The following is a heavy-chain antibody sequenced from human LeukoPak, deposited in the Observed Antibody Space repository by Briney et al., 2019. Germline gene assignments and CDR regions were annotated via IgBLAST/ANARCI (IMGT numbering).Heavy chain of an antibody. CDR1: GGSIISYY. CDR3: ARDQPKLTYYYGSGSYSTEKYYYYGMDV. D-gene: IGHD3-10*01. CDR2: IYTSGST. V-gene: IGHV4-4*07. Sequence: SETLSLTCTVSGGSIISYYWSWIRQPAGKGLEWIGRIYTSGSTNYNPSLQSRVTMSVDTSKNQFSLKLSSVTAADTAVYYCARDQPKLTYYYGSGSYSTEKYYYYGMDVWGQGTTVTVSS. J-gene: IGHJ6*02.